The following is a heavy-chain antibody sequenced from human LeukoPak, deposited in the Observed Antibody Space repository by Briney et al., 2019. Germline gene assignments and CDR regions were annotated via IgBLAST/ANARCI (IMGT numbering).Heavy chain of an antibody. D-gene: IGHD6-19*01. Sequence: SETLSLTCTVSGASISRYYWSWIRQSPGKGLEWIGYIYNSETTNYNPSLKSRVAMSLYTSKSQFSLRLRSVTAADTAVYYCARDLLSTAGYFDYWGQGTLVTVSS. CDR1: GASISRYY. V-gene: IGHV4-59*01. CDR3: ARDLLSTAGYFDY. CDR2: IYNSETT. J-gene: IGHJ4*02.